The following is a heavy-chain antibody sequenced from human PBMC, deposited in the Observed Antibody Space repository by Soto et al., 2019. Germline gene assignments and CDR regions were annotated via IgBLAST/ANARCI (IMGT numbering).Heavy chain of an antibody. V-gene: IGHV4-30-4*01. CDR1: GGSISSGDYY. CDR3: ARDPLEMATIS. D-gene: IGHD5-12*01. CDR2: IYYSGST. J-gene: IGHJ4*02. Sequence: ASETLSLTCTVSGGSISSGDYYWSWIRQPPGKGPEWIGYIYYSGSTYYNPSLKSRVTISVDTSKNQFSLKLSFVTAADTAVYYCARDPLEMATISWGQGTLVTVSS.